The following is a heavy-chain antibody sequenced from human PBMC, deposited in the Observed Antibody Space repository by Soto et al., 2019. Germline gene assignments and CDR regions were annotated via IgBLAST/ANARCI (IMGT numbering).Heavy chain of an antibody. Sequence: EVQLVESGGGLVKPGGSLRLSCAASGFTFSSYSMNWVRQAPGKGLEWVSSISSSSSYIYYADSVKGRFTISRDNAKNSLYLQMNSLRAEDTAVYYCAIDRAVGATNDAFDIWGQGTMVTVSS. J-gene: IGHJ3*02. V-gene: IGHV3-21*01. CDR1: GFTFSSYS. D-gene: IGHD1-26*01. CDR3: AIDRAVGATNDAFDI. CDR2: ISSSSSYI.